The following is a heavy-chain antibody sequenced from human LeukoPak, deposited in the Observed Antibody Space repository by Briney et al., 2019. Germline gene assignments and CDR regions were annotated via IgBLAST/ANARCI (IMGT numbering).Heavy chain of an antibody. CDR3: AKDKQQLSPEVFQH. J-gene: IGHJ1*01. Sequence: GGSLRLSCAASGFTINKYWMHWVRQAPGKGLVWVSRINIDGSSRSYADSVKGRFTISRDNSWNTLYLQMNSLRAEDTAVYYCAKDKQQLSPEVFQHWGQGTLVTVSS. CDR2: INIDGSSR. V-gene: IGHV3-74*01. CDR1: GFTINKYW. D-gene: IGHD6-13*01.